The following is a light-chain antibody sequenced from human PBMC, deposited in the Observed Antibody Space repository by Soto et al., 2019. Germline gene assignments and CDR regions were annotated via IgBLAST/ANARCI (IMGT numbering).Light chain of an antibody. CDR3: QQYGSSPPWYT. CDR2: GAS. CDR1: QSVSSSY. J-gene: IGKJ2*01. V-gene: IGKV3-20*01. Sequence: EIVLMQSPGTLSLSPGERATLSCRASQSVSSSYLAWYQQKPGQAPRLLIYGASSRATGIPDRFSGSGSGTDFTLTISRLEPEGFAVYYCQQYGSSPPWYTFGQGTKLEIK.